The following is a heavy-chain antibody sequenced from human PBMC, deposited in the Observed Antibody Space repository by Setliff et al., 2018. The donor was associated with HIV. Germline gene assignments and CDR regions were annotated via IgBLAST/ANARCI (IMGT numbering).Heavy chain of an antibody. CDR1: GASIPGYY. D-gene: IGHD3-9*01. CDR2: IYYSGST. Sequence: SETLSLTCTVSGASIPGYYWSWIRQPPGKGLEWIGYIYYSGSTNYNPSLKSRVTLSVDTSKNHFSLKLSSVTAADTAVYYCAGARDDDILTGYYPHYFDYWGQGKLVTVSS. V-gene: IGHV4-59*01. CDR3: AGARDDDILTGYYPHYFDY. J-gene: IGHJ4*02.